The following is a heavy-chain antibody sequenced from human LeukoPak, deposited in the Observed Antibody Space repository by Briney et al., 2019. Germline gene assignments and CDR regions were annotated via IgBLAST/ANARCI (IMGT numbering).Heavy chain of an antibody. Sequence: SETLSLTCTVSGGSISSYYWSWIRQPPGKGLEWIGYIYYSGSTNYNPSLKSRVTISVDTSNNQFSLRLNSVIAADTAVYYCARENTMVRGAFDAFDIWGQGTMVTVSS. CDR2: IYYSGST. CDR3: ARENTMVRGAFDAFDI. CDR1: GGSISSYY. J-gene: IGHJ3*02. V-gene: IGHV4-59*01. D-gene: IGHD3-10*01.